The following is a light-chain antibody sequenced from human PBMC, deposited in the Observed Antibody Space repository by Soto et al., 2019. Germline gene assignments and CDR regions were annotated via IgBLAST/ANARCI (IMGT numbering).Light chain of an antibody. J-gene: IGLJ3*02. CDR3: AAWDDSLSGRV. Sequence: QSVLTQPPSASGTPGQRVTMSCSGSGSNIGPNYVYWFQQFPGTAPKLLIYNNDQRPSGVPDRFSGSKSGTSASLGISGLRSEDEDDYYCAAWDDSLSGRVFGGGTKLTVL. CDR2: NND. V-gene: IGLV1-47*02. CDR1: GSNIGPNY.